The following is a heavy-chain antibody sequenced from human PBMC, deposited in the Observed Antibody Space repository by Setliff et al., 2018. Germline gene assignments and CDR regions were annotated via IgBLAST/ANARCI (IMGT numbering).Heavy chain of an antibody. CDR3: VRLVVTKLNAFDI. CDR1: GLSVSTSGVG. D-gene: IGHD3-22*01. V-gene: IGHV2-5*01. Sequence: SGPTLVNPTQTLTLTCTFSGLSVSTSGVGXGXXXQXXXXXXXXXXXXXXXXXXRYSPXXKSRLTITKDTSKNQVVLRMTNMDSVDTATYYCVRLVVTKLNAFDIWGQGTMVTVSS. CDR2: XXXXXXX. J-gene: IGHJ3*02.